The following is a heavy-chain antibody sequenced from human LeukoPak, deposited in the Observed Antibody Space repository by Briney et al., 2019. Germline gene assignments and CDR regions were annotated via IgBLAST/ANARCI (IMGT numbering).Heavy chain of an antibody. CDR1: GGSFSGYY. J-gene: IGHJ4*02. Sequence: SETLSLTCAVYGGSFSGYYWSWIRQPPGKGLEWIGEINHSGSTNYNPSLKSRVTISVDTSKNQFSLKLSSVTAADTAVYYCARGQKFSSGWYLAIDYWGQGTLVTVSS. V-gene: IGHV4-34*01. CDR3: ARGQKFSSGWYLAIDY. CDR2: INHSGST. D-gene: IGHD6-19*01.